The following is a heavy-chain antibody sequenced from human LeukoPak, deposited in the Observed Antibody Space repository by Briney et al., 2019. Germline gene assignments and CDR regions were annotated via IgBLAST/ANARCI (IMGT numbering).Heavy chain of an antibody. CDR2: INPNSGGT. D-gene: IGHD3-22*01. CDR3: ARGAHYHDSSEGYDY. V-gene: IGHV1-2*02. J-gene: IGHJ4*02. Sequence: ASVKVSCKASGYTFTVYYMHWVRQAPGQGLDWMGWINPNSGGTNYAQKFQGRVTMTRDTSISTAYMEVSRLRSDDTAVYYCARGAHYHDSSEGYDYWGQGTLVTVSS. CDR1: GYTFTVYY.